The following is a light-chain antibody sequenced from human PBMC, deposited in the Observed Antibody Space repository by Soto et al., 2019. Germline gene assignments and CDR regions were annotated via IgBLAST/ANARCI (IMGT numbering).Light chain of an antibody. CDR2: DDS. Sequence: SYELTQPPSVSVAPGQTARITCGGNNIGHKGVHWYHQKPGQAPVLVVFDDSDRPSGVPERFSGSDSENTATLTISRVEAGDEAAYYCQVWDSVSDHYVFGNATKVTV. J-gene: IGLJ1*01. V-gene: IGLV3-21*02. CDR3: QVWDSVSDHYV. CDR1: NIGHKG.